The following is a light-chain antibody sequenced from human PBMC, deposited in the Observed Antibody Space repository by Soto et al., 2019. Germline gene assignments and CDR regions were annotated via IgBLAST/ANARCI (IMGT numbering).Light chain of an antibody. Sequence: QSVLTQPPSVSGAPGQWITISCTGSSSDVGNYNYVHWYQQHPGKAPKLMISDDNNRPFGVSDRFSGSKSGNTASLTISGLQADDEADYYCNSYSDSPTPVVIGGGTKLTVL. CDR2: DDN. CDR1: SSDVGNYNY. CDR3: NSYSDSPTPVV. J-gene: IGLJ3*02. V-gene: IGLV2-14*03.